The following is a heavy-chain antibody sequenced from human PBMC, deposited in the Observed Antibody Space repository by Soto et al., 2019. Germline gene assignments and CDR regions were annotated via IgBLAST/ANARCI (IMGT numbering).Heavy chain of an antibody. J-gene: IGHJ6*02. CDR2: INTNGGST. CDR1: ADPVTSDY. Sequence: PSGRIACKRAADPVTSDYILGVGQAPGHGLAWMGIINTNGGSTRFAQTFQGRLTMTRDTSTSTVYMELRRLRSADTAVYSCARDDSASDHYYYYGMDVWGQGTTVTVSS. D-gene: IGHD2-15*01. V-gene: IGHV1-46*01. CDR3: ARDDSASDHYYYYGMDV.